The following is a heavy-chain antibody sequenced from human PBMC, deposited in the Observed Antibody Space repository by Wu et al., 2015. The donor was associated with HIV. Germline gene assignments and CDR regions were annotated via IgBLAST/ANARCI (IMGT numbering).Heavy chain of an antibody. J-gene: IGHJ4*02. D-gene: IGHD3-22*01. CDR3: ARDGTYDSSGYYGAYYFDY. CDR1: GGTFSSYA. CDR2: IIPIFGTA. Sequence: QVQLVQSGAEVKKPGSSVKVSCKASGGTFSSYAISWVRQAPGQGLEWMGRIIPIFGTANYAQKFQGRVTITADESTSTAYMELSSLRSEDTAVYYCARDGTYDSSGYYGAYYFDYWGQGTLVTVSS. V-gene: IGHV1-69*13.